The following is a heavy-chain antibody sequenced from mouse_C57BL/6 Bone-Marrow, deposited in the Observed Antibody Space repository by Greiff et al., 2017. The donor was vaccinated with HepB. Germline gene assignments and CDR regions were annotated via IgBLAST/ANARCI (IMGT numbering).Heavy chain of an antibody. CDR3: ASLYYYGSNSYYYAMDY. CDR1: GYTFTDYY. J-gene: IGHJ4*01. D-gene: IGHD1-1*01. V-gene: IGHV1-26*01. CDR2: INPNNGGT. Sequence: VQLQQSGPELVKPGASVKISCKASGYTFTDYYMNWVKQSHGKSLEWIGDINPNNGGTSYNQKFKGKATLTVDKSSSTAYMELRSLTSEDSAVYYCASLYYYGSNSYYYAMDYWGQGTSVTVSS.